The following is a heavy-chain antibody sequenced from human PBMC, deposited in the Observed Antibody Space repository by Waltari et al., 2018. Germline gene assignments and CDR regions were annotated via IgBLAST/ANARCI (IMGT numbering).Heavy chain of an antibody. CDR1: GGSFSGYY. V-gene: IGHV4-34*01. CDR3: ARGRRSRYFDWLSPQARYFDY. CDR2: INHRRSS. J-gene: IGHJ4*02. Sequence: VQLQQWGAGLLKHSETLSLTCAVYGGSFSGYYWSWIRQPPGKGLAWIGEINHRRSSNYNPSLKRRVTISVDTSKNQFSLKLSSVTASDTAVYYCARGRRSRYFDWLSPQARYFDYLGQGTLVTVSS. D-gene: IGHD3-9*01.